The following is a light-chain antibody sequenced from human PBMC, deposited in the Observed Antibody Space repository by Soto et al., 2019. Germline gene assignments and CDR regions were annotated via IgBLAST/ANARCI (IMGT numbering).Light chain of an antibody. J-gene: IGKJ1*01. CDR2: DAS. CDR1: QDITRW. Sequence: DIHMTQSPSSVSGSLGDRVTITFRASQDITRWLAWYQQKPGKAPKLLIYDASTLQTGVPSRFSGSGSGTDFTLTISYLQSEDFGTYYCQQFYNYPRTFGQGTKVDIK. V-gene: IGKV1-12*01. CDR3: QQFYNYPRT.